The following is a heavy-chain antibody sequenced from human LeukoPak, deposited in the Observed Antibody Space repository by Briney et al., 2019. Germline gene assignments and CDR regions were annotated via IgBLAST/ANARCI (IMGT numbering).Heavy chain of an antibody. CDR1: GFTFDDYA. CDR3: AKDIGHDYCGNTGAFDI. V-gene: IGHV3-9*01. Sequence: GGSLRLSCAASGFTFDDYAMHWVRQAPGKGLEWVSGISWNSGSIGYADSVKGRFTISRDNAKNSLYLQMNSLRAEDTALYYCAKDIGHDYCGNTGAFDIWGQGTMVTVSS. D-gene: IGHD4-23*01. CDR2: ISWNSGSI. J-gene: IGHJ3*02.